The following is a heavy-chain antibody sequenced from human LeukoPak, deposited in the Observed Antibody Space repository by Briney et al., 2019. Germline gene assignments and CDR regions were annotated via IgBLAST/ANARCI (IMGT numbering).Heavy chain of an antibody. J-gene: IGHJ5*02. CDR1: GFTFSNYA. CDR3: ARESILRYGLPGNWFDP. Sequence: QTGGSLRLSCAASGFTFSNYAMSWVRQAPGKGLEWVSYISSSSSTIYYADSVKGRFTISRDNAKNSLYLQMNSLRAEDTAVYYCARESILRYGLPGNWFDPWGQGTLVTVSS. D-gene: IGHD2-15*01. CDR2: ISSSSSTI. V-gene: IGHV3-48*04.